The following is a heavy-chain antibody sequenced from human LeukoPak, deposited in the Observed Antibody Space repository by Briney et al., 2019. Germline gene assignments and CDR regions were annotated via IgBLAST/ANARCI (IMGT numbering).Heavy chain of an antibody. Sequence: PGGSLRLSCAASGFTFSSYAMSWVRQAPGKGLEWVSTISGSGGGTYYADSVKGRFTKSRDNSKNTLYLQMNSLRAEDTAVYYCARSSNYDILTGYSYYFDYWGQGTLVTVSS. J-gene: IGHJ4*02. V-gene: IGHV3-23*01. CDR2: ISGSGGGT. CDR1: GFTFSSYA. D-gene: IGHD3-9*01. CDR3: ARSSNYDILTGYSYYFDY.